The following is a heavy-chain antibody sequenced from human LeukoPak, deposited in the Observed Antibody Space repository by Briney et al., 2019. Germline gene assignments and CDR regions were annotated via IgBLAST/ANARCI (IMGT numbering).Heavy chain of an antibody. J-gene: IGHJ4*02. Sequence: GGSLRLSCAASGFTFSPYDMHWVPQAQGQELKGVAVICYDGSNKYYADYVKGRFTNSRDNSKNTLYLQLNSLRAEDTAVYYCGRDLRSSSWTEVDYGGQETVVTVPS. V-gene: IGHV3-33*01. D-gene: IGHD6-13*01. CDR2: ICYDGSNK. CDR3: GRDLRSSSWTEVDY. CDR1: GFTFSPYD.